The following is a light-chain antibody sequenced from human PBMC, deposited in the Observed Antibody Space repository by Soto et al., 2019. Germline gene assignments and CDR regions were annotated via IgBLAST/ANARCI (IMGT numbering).Light chain of an antibody. CDR2: ATS. CDR3: QNYNSAPIT. J-gene: IGKJ4*01. CDR1: QDISNS. V-gene: IGKV1-27*01. Sequence: DIQMTQSPSSLSASVGDRVTITCRASQDISNSLALYQQKPGKVPKVLIYATSILQSGVPARFSGSGSGTDFTLTSSSLQPEDVDNYYCQNYNSAPITFGGGTKVEI.